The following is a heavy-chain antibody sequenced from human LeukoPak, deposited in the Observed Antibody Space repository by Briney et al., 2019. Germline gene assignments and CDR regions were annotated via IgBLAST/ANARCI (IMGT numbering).Heavy chain of an antibody. D-gene: IGHD4-17*01. CDR3: ARYHDYGDYDL. J-gene: IGHJ5*02. V-gene: IGHV3-11*04. Sequence: GVSLRLSCAASGFTFSDYYISWIRQAPGKGPEWVAYISSSGVSIFYADSVKGRHSISSDNTKKLAYLQMNSMRAEDTAVYYCARYHDYGDYDLWGQGTVVIVSS. CDR2: ISSSGVSI. CDR1: GFTFSDYY.